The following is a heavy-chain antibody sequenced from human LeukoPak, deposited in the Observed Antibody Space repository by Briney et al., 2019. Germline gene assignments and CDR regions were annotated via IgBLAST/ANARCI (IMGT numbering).Heavy chain of an antibody. CDR3: ARSGGFGELFGFDY. CDR1: GFTFSTYW. Sequence: GGSLRLSCTASGFTFSTYWMHWVRQAPGKGLEWVATIKQDGSEKYYVDSVKGRFTISRDNARNSLYLQMNSLRAEDTAVYYCARSGGFGELFGFDYRGQGTLVTVSS. CDR2: IKQDGSEK. D-gene: IGHD3-10*01. V-gene: IGHV3-7*01. J-gene: IGHJ4*02.